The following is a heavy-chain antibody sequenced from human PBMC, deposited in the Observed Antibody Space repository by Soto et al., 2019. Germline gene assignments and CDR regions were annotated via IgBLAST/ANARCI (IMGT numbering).Heavy chain of an antibody. D-gene: IGHD1-1*01. CDR2: ISSSSTTI. CDR1: GFTFSNFG. V-gene: IGHV3-48*01. CDR3: ATSFITTIGTTA. J-gene: IGHJ4*02. Sequence: EVQLVESGGGLVQPGGSLRLSCEASGFTFSNFGINWVRQAPGKGLEWVSHISSSSTTIYYAESVKGRFTISRDNAKNSLYLQMSSLSGEDTAVYYCATSFITTIGTTAWGQGTLVTVSS.